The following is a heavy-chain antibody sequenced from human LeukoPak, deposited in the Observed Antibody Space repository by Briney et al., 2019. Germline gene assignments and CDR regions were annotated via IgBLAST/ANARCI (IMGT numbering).Heavy chain of an antibody. Sequence: PGGSLRLSCAASGFTFSSYGMHWVRQAPGKGLEWVAFIRYDGSNKYYADSVKGRFTISRDNSKNTLYLQMNSLRAEDTAVYYCARMYYDILTGYYRYYFDYWGQGTLVTVSS. D-gene: IGHD3-9*01. CDR3: ARMYYDILTGYYRYYFDY. J-gene: IGHJ4*02. CDR1: GFTFSSYG. V-gene: IGHV3-30*02. CDR2: IRYDGSNK.